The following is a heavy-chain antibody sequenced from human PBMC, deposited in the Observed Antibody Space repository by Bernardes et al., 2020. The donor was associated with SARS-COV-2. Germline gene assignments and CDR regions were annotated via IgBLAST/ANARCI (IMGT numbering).Heavy chain of an antibody. Sequence: ASVKVSCKASGYTFTGYYMHWVRQAPGQGLEWMGWINPNSGGTNYAQKFQGRVTMTRDTSISTAYMELSRLRSDDTAVYYCARGGSLVVPAAIKFCYWGQGTLVTVSS. CDR3: ARGGSLVVPAAIKFCY. CDR1: GYTFTGYY. J-gene: IGHJ4*02. V-gene: IGHV1-2*02. CDR2: INPNSGGT. D-gene: IGHD2-2*01.